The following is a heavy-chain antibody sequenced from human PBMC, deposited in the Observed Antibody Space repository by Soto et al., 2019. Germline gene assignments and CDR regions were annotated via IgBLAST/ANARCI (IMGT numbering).Heavy chain of an antibody. D-gene: IGHD3-3*01. V-gene: IGHV4-39*01. J-gene: IGHJ4*02. CDR1: GGSISSRSHY. Sequence: QLQLQESGPGLVKPSETLSLTCTVSGGSISSRSHYWGWIRQSTGKHLEWIGSSFYRGSTHYNLSLKTRVTIYVNTPKHQVSQKLYSVTAADTAVYYCATADGFVVVTPFFEYWGQGILVTVSS. CDR3: ATADGFVVVTPFFEY. CDR2: SFYRGST.